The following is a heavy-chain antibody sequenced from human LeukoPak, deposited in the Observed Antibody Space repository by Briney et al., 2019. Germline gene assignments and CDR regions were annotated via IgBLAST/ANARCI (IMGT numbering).Heavy chain of an antibody. CDR1: GFTFSSYS. V-gene: IGHV3-21*04. CDR3: ARISPYYGSGGEYYYMDV. D-gene: IGHD3-10*01. J-gene: IGHJ6*03. CDR2: ISSSSSYI. Sequence: GGSLRLSCAASGFTFSSYSMNWVRQAPGKGLEWVSSISSSSSYIYYADSVKGRFTISRDNAKNSLYLQMNSLRAEDTALYYCARISPYYGSGGEYYYMDVWGKGTTVTVSS.